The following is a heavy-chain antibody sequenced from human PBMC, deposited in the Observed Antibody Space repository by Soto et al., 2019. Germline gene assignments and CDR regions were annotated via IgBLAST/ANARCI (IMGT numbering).Heavy chain of an antibody. CDR1: GYTFTSYY. CDR3: AREDPNSHRWGQSI. D-gene: IGHD3-16*01. Sequence: ASVKVSCKASGYTFTSYYMHWVRQAPGQGLEWMGIINPSGGSTSYAQKFQGRVTMTEDTSTDTAYMELSSLRSDDTAVYYCAREDPNSHRWGQSISGQGTIVIVS. CDR2: INPSGGST. J-gene: IGHJ3*02. V-gene: IGHV1-46*01.